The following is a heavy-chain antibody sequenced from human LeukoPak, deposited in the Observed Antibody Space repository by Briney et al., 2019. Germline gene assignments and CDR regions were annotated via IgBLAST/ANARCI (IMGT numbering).Heavy chain of an antibody. V-gene: IGHV3-23*01. D-gene: IGHD6-19*01. CDR1: GFTFSSHA. CDR2: ISNTGGDT. CDR3: ARLPHSGWYSSRSFDM. J-gene: IGHJ3*02. Sequence: RSGGSLRPSCAASGFTFSSHAMSWLRQAPGKGLEWVSGISNTGGDTHYADSVEGRFSITRDNSKGTLYLQMRSLRAEETALYYCARLPHSGWYSSRSFDMWGQGTMVTVSS.